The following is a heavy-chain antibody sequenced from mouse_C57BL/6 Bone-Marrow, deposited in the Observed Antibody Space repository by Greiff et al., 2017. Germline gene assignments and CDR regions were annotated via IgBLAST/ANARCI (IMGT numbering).Heavy chain of an antibody. CDR1: GYAFSSSW. Sequence: QVQLQQSGPELVKPGASVKISCKASGYAFSSSWMNWVKQRPGKGLEWIGRIYPGDGDTNYNGKFKGKATLTADKSSSTAYMQLSSLTSEDSAVYFCAREGGSQATDYWGQGTTLTVSS. V-gene: IGHV1-82*01. J-gene: IGHJ2*01. D-gene: IGHD3-2*02. CDR2: IYPGDGDT. CDR3: AREGGSQATDY.